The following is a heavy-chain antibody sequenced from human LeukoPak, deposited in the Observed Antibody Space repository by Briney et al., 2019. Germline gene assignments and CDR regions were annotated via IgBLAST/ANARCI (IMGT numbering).Heavy chain of an antibody. CDR2: ISAYNGNT. CDR1: GYTFTSYG. D-gene: IGHD3-10*01. CDR3: ARVPLEATMVRGVIPNWFDP. V-gene: IGHV1-18*04. Sequence: ASAKVSCKASGYTFTSYGISWVRQAPGQRLEWMGCISAYNGNTNYAPTLQGRVTMTTDTSTSTAYMELGSLRSDDAAVYYCARVPLEATMVRGVIPNWFDPGGEGTLVTVSS. J-gene: IGHJ5*02.